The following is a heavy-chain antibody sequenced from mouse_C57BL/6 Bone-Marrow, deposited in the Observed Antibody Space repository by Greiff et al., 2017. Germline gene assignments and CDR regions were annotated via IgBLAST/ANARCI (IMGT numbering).Heavy chain of an antibody. D-gene: IGHD1-1*01. CDR1: GYTFTDYY. V-gene: IGHV1-77*01. Sequence: VQLQQSGAELVKPGASVKISCKASGYTFTDYYINWVKQRPGQGLEWIGKIGPASGSTDYNEKFKGKATLTVDKSSSTAYMQLSSLTSEDSAVYFCASYYGSGYSYYFDYWGQGTTLTVSS. CDR3: ASYYGSGYSYYFDY. J-gene: IGHJ2*01. CDR2: IGPASGST.